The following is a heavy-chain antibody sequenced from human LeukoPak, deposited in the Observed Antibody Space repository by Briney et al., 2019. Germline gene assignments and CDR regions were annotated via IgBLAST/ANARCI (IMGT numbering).Heavy chain of an antibody. CDR1: GFTFSDYA. V-gene: IGHV3-23*01. CDR3: AKGHADSSGYYYFDS. D-gene: IGHD3-22*01. J-gene: IGHJ4*02. Sequence: TGRSLRLSCAASGFTFSDYAMHWVRQAPGKGLEWVSGIRGNADTTYYADSVKGRFSIFRDNSKNMLYLQMNSLRVEDTAVYYCAKGHADSSGYYYFDSWGQGTLVTVPS. CDR2: IRGNADTT.